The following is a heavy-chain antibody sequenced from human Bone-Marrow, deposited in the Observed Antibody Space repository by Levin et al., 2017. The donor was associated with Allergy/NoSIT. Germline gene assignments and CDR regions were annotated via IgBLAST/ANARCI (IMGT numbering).Heavy chain of an antibody. J-gene: IGHJ3*02. CDR1: GFTFSIYS. CDR2: ISSSGSDM. CDR3: ARGIIGDVRVAHKEAFDI. Sequence: GGSLRLSCTVSGFTFSIYSINWVRQAPGKGLEWVSSISSSGSDMYYVDSVKGRFTISRDNAKNSLTLQMNSLRAEDTPVYYCARGIIGDVRVAHKEAFDIWGQGTMVSVSS. D-gene: IGHD2-8*02. V-gene: IGHV3-21*01.